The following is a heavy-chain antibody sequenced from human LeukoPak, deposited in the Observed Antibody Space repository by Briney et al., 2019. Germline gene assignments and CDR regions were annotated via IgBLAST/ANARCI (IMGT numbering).Heavy chain of an antibody. CDR3: ARGGPRRVPAATY. CDR1: GGSLSGYY. Sequence: SETLSLTCAVYGGSLSGYYWSWIRQPPGKGLEWIGEINHSGSTNYNPSLKSRVTISVDTSKNQFSLKLSSVTAADTAVYYCARGGPRRVPAATYWGQGTLVTVSS. D-gene: IGHD2-2*01. J-gene: IGHJ4*02. V-gene: IGHV4-34*01. CDR2: INHSGST.